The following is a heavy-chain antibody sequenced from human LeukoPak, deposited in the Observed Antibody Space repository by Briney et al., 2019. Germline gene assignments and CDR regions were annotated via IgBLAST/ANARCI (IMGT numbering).Heavy chain of an antibody. J-gene: IGHJ4*02. CDR2: ISGSGGST. V-gene: IGHV3-23*01. CDR1: GFTFSNYA. Sequence: PGGSLRLSCAASGFTFSNYAMSWVRQAPGEGLEWVSVISGSGGSTYYADSVKGRFTIFRDKSRNTLYLQLNSLRAEDTAVYYCAKGGWIPYHFDYWGQGSLVTVSS. D-gene: IGHD6-19*01. CDR3: AKGGWIPYHFDY.